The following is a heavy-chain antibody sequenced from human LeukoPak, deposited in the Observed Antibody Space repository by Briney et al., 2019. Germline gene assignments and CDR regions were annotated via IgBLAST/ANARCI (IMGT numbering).Heavy chain of an antibody. CDR3: ARTYSSSLDAFDI. CDR1: GFRFTTYW. D-gene: IGHD6-13*01. V-gene: IGHV5-51*01. J-gene: IGHJ3*02. CDR2: IYPSDSDT. Sequence: GESLKISCKGSGFRFTTYWVAWVRQMPGKGLEWMGIIYPSDSDTRYSPSFQGQVTISADKSISTAYLQWSSLKASDTAMYYCARTYSSSLDAFDIWGQGTMVTVSS.